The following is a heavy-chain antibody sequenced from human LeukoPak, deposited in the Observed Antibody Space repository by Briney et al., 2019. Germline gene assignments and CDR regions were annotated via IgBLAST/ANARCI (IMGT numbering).Heavy chain of an antibody. CDR2: IYPGDSDT. Sequence: GESLKISCKGSGYSFTSYWIGWVRQMPGKGLEWMGIIYPGDSDTRCSPSFQGQVTISADKSISTVYLQWSSLKASDTAMYYCGRRRGSGSYYMDPYFDYWGQGTLVTVSS. V-gene: IGHV5-51*01. D-gene: IGHD3-10*01. J-gene: IGHJ4*02. CDR1: GYSFTSYW. CDR3: GRRRGSGSYYMDPYFDY.